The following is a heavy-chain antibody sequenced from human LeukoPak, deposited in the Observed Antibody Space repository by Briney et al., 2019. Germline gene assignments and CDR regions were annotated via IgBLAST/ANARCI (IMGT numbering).Heavy chain of an antibody. V-gene: IGHV3-21*01. CDR1: GFTFSSYS. CDR3: ARHPSGYCSGGSCYLRIDY. D-gene: IGHD2-15*01. CDR2: ISSSSSYI. Sequence: GSLRLSCAASGFTFSSYSMNWVRQAPGKGLEWVASISSSSSYIYYADSVKGRFTISRDNAKHSLYLQMNSLRAEDTAVYYCARHPSGYCSGGSCYLRIDYWGQGTLVTVSS. J-gene: IGHJ4*02.